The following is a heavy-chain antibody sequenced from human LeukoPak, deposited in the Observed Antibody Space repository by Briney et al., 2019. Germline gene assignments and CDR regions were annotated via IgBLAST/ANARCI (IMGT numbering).Heavy chain of an antibody. CDR1: GFTFDDYA. CDR3: AKDTLRYFDWSYVLDY. CDR2: ISWNSGSI. Sequence: GGSLRLSCAASGFTFDDYAMHWVRQAPGKGLEWVSDISWNSGSIGYADSVKGRFTISRDNAKNSLYLQMNSLRAEDTALYYCAKDTLRYFDWSYVLDYWGQGTLVTVSS. V-gene: IGHV3-9*01. J-gene: IGHJ4*02. D-gene: IGHD3-9*01.